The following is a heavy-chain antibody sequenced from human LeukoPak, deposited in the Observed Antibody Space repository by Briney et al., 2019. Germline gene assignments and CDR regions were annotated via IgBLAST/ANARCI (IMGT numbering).Heavy chain of an antibody. Sequence: GGSLRLSCTTSGFTFSDYTMNWVRQAPGKGLEWVGFIRTKAYGGATEYAASVKGRFTISRDDSKTIAFLQMNSLKTEDTAIYYCARGRRHGVVTTHYFDYWGQGTLVTVSS. CDR2: IRTKAYGGAT. J-gene: IGHJ4*02. D-gene: IGHD2-21*02. CDR1: GFTFSDYT. V-gene: IGHV3-49*04. CDR3: ARGRRHGVVTTHYFDY.